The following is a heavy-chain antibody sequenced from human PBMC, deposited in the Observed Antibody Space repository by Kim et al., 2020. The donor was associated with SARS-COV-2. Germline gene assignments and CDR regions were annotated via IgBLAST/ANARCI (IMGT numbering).Heavy chain of an antibody. CDR3: ARVDSYCGGDCYSAQATYFDY. CDR2: ISYDGSNK. Sequence: GGSLRLSCAASGFTFSSYAMHWVRQAPGKGLEWVAVISYDGSNKYYADSVKGRFTISRDNSKNTLYLQMNSLRAEDTAVYYCARVDSYCGGDCYSAQATYFDYWGQGTLVTVSS. CDR1: GFTFSSYA. J-gene: IGHJ4*02. V-gene: IGHV3-30*04. D-gene: IGHD2-21*02.